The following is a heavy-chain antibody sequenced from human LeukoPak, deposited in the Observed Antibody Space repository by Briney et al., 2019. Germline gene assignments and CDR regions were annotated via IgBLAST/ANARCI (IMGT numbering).Heavy chain of an antibody. CDR2: ISGSGGST. CDR3: AKDGLPYYDFWSGPKIVYYYMDV. CDR1: GFTFSSYA. J-gene: IGHJ6*03. Sequence: GGSLRLSCAASGFTFSSYAMSWVRQAPGKGLEWVSAISGSGGSTYYADSVKGRFTISRDNSKNTLYLQMNSLRVEDTAVYYCAKDGLPYYDFWSGPKIVYYYMDVWGKGTTVTVSS. V-gene: IGHV3-23*01. D-gene: IGHD3-3*01.